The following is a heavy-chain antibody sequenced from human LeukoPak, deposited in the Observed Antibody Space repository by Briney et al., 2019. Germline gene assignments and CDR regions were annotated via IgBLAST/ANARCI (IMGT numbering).Heavy chain of an antibody. CDR2: VYYSGTT. V-gene: IGHV4-59*01. CDR1: GGSISTYY. CDR3: ARLLNNDNRGDPDTFDM. Sequence: PSETLSLTCTLSGGSISTYYWSWIRQSPEKGLEWLGFVYYSGTTRYNPSLRGRVTMSVDTSRNHFSLKLTSVTAADTAFYYCARLLNNDNRGDPDTFDMWGQGTMVTVSS. D-gene: IGHD1/OR15-1a*01. J-gene: IGHJ3*02.